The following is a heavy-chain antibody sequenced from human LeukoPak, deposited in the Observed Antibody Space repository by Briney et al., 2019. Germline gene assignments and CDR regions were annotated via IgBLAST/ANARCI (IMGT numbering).Heavy chain of an antibody. J-gene: IGHJ3*02. CDR2: IYYTGGT. CDR1: GGSITSSSYY. CDR3: ARVLSRGYCSGGSCNYGAFDI. V-gene: IGHV4-39*07. D-gene: IGHD2-15*01. Sequence: SETLSLTCSVSGGSITSSSYYWGWIRQPPEKGLEWIGSIYYTGGTYYSPSLNSRVTMSVDTSNNQFSLKLSSVTAADTAVYYCARVLSRGYCSGGSCNYGAFDIWGQGTMVTVSS.